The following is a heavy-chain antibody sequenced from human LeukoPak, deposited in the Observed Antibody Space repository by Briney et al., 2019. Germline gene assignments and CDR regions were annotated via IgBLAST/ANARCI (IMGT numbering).Heavy chain of an antibody. J-gene: IGHJ4*02. D-gene: IGHD3-10*01. Sequence: PSETLSLTCTVSGGSISSYYWSWIRQPAGKGLEWTGRIHSSGSTNYSPSLKSRVAMSLDTSKNQFSLELSSVTAADTAVYYCAREAVHYGSGSLDYWGQGTLVTVSS. CDR1: GGSISSYY. CDR3: AREAVHYGSGSLDY. V-gene: IGHV4-4*07. CDR2: IHSSGST.